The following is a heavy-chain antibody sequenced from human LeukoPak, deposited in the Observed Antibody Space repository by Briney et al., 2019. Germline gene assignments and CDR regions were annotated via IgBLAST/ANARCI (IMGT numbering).Heavy chain of an antibody. J-gene: IGHJ5*02. CDR1: GGSISSYY. CDR3: ARDHRSGSYYNRQGRFDP. CDR2: IYYSGST. Sequence: PSETLSLTCTVSGGSISSYYWSWIRQPPRKGLEWIGYIYYSGSTNYNPSLMNRVTISVENSKNHFSPMQRSFTAADTALYYWARDHRSGSYYNRQGRFDPWGQGTLVTVSS. V-gene: IGHV4-59*12. D-gene: IGHD3-10*01.